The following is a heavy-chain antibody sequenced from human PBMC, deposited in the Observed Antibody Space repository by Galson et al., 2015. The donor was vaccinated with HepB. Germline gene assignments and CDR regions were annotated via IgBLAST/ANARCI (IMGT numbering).Heavy chain of an antibody. CDR1: GFTFRSYG. Sequence: SLRLSCAASGFTFRSYGMHWVRQAPGKGLEWVATIWYDGSNRYYADSVKGRFTISRDNSKNMLYLQMNSLRAEDTAVYYCASLYCSGGTCSLDHWGQGTLVIVSS. D-gene: IGHD2-15*01. CDR2: IWYDGSNR. CDR3: ASLYCSGGTCSLDH. J-gene: IGHJ4*02. V-gene: IGHV3-33*01.